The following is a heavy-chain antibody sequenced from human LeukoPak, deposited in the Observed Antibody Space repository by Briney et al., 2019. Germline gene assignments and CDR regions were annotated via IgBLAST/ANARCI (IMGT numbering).Heavy chain of an antibody. Sequence: SETLSLTCTVSGGSISSGSYYWSWIRQPAGKGLEWIGRIYTSGSTNYNPSLKSRVTISVDTSKNQFSLKLSSVTAAHTAVYYCARALGNTYYYDSSASDAFDIWGQGTMVTVSS. CDR1: GGSISSGSYY. D-gene: IGHD3-22*01. V-gene: IGHV4-61*02. CDR2: IYTSGST. J-gene: IGHJ3*02. CDR3: ARALGNTYYYDSSASDAFDI.